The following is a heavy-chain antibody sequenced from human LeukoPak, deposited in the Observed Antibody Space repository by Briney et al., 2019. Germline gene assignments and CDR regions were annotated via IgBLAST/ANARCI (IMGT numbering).Heavy chain of an antibody. Sequence: ASVTVSFTGSVYTFIIYGISWVRQAPGQGLEWMGWISTYNGNTNYAQKLQRSVTMTTHTSTTSAYMELSSLTSDDTAVYYCARDPTTQTFDYRGRGTLVTVSS. CDR3: ARDPTTQTFDY. CDR1: VYTFIIYG. CDR2: ISTYNGNT. V-gene: IGHV1-18*01. D-gene: IGHD4-11*01. J-gene: IGHJ4*02.